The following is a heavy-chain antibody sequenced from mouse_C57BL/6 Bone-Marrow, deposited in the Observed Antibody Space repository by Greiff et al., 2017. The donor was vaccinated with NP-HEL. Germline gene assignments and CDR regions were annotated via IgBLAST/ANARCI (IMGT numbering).Heavy chain of an antibody. V-gene: IGHV1-19*01. CDR1: GYTFTDSY. J-gene: IGHJ4*01. D-gene: IGHD2-2*01. CDR2: INPYNGGT. Sequence: VQLQQSGPVLVKPGASVKMSCKASGYTFTDSYMNWVKQSHGKSLEWIGVINPYNGGTSYNQKFKGKATLTVDKSSSTAYMELNSLTSEDSAVYYCALWFPTMDYWGQGTSVTVSS. CDR3: ALWFPTMDY.